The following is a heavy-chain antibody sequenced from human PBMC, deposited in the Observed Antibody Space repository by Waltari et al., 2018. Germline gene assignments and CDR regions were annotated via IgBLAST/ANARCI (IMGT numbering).Heavy chain of an antibody. CDR1: GFTFSRYW. CDR2: INSAGSGT. J-gene: IGHJ6*03. D-gene: IGHD3-22*01. CDR3: AREPSPDSSGYFYYYMDV. V-gene: IGHV3-74*01. Sequence: EVQLVESGGGLVQPGGSLSLSCAASGFTFSRYWLHWVRQAPGKGMVGAQRINSAGSGTIDADSVKGRFTISRHNAKTTSYLQLNSLRVEDTAVYYCAREPSPDSSGYFYYYMDVWGKGTTVTVSS.